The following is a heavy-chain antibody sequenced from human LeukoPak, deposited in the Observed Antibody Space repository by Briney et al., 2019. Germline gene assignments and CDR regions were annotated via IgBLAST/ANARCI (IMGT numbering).Heavy chain of an antibody. D-gene: IGHD2-2*01. J-gene: IGHJ6*03. CDR3: AASRPEHYYYYMDV. Sequence: ASAKVSCKASGGTFSSYAISWVRQAPGQGLEWMGGIIPIFGTANYAQKFQGRVTITADESTSTAYMELSSLRSEDTAVYYCAASRPEHYYYYMDVWGKGTTVTVSS. V-gene: IGHV1-69*13. CDR1: GGTFSSYA. CDR2: IIPIFGTA.